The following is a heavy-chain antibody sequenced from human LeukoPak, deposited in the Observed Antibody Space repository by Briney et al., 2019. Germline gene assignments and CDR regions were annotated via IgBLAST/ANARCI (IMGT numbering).Heavy chain of an antibody. J-gene: IGHJ4*02. D-gene: IGHD6-25*01. V-gene: IGHV3-23*01. CDR2: IDGSGTNT. CDR3: AQRSARPKPFDC. CDR1: GFTFSTYG. Sequence: GGSLRLSCAGSGFTFSTYGMSWVRQAPGKGLEWVSAIDGSGTNTLYADSVKGRFTISRDNFKNTAYLQMSSLRAADTAIYYCAQRSARPKPFDCWAQGTLVTVSS.